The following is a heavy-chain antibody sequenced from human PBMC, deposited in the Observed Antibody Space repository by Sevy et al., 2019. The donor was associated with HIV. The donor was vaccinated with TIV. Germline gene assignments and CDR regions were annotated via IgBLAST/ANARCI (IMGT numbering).Heavy chain of an antibody. V-gene: IGHV1-69*13. CDR3: ARSISWYASFDY. D-gene: IGHD6-13*01. Sequence: ASVKVSCKASGRTFSSYAFSWVRQAPGQGLEWMGGIIPMSATANYVEKFQGRVTITADESTSTAYMELSSLRSEDTAVYYCARSISWYASFDYWGQGTLVTVSS. CDR1: GRTFSSYA. J-gene: IGHJ4*02. CDR2: IIPMSATA.